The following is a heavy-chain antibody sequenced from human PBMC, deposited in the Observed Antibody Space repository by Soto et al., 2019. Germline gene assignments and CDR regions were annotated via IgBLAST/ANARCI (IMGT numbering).Heavy chain of an antibody. J-gene: IGHJ4*02. CDR2: ISGSGGST. Sequence: GGSLRLSCAASGFTFSSYAXSWVXQAPGKGLEWVSAISGSGGSTYYADSVKGRFTISRDNSKNTLYLQMNSLRAEDTAVYYCAKDEWFDASSIAAWDYWGQGTLVTVSS. CDR3: AKDEWFDASSIAAWDY. D-gene: IGHD6-6*01. V-gene: IGHV3-23*01. CDR1: GFTFSSYA.